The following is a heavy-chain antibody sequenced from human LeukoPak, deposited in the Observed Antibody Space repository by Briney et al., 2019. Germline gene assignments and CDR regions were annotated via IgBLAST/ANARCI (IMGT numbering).Heavy chain of an antibody. J-gene: IGHJ6*03. D-gene: IGHD2/OR15-2a*01. V-gene: IGHV3-23*01. CDR1: GFIFSNYA. Sequence: GGSLRLSCAASGFIFSNYAMTWVRQAPGKGLEWVSSVSGSGDTTYHADSVKGRFTISRDNSMNTLYLQTNSLRAEDTAVYYCAKGNSFTSYSYYHYMDVWGKGTTVTVSS. CDR3: AKGNSFTSYSYYHYMDV. CDR2: VSGSGDTT.